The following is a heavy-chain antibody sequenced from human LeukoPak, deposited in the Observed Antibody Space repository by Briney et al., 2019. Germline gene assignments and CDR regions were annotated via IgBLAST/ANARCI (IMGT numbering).Heavy chain of an antibody. V-gene: IGHV4-39*01. CDR1: GGSISSSGYY. D-gene: IGHD7-27*01. CDR3: ARGANWGSPDY. J-gene: IGHJ4*02. CDR2: IYYSGST. Sequence: SETLSLTCTVSGGSISSSGYYWGWIRQPPGKGLEWIGSIYYSGSTYYNPSLKSRVIISVDTSKNQFSLKLSSVTAADTAVYYCARGANWGSPDYWGQGTLVTVSS.